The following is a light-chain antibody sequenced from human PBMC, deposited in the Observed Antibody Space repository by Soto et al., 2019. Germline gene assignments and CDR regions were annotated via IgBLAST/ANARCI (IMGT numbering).Light chain of an antibody. CDR1: QSVSSSH. CDR2: GAS. CDR3: QQYGSSPYT. J-gene: IGKJ2*01. Sequence: EIVLTQSPGTLSLAPGERATLSCRASQSVSSSHLAWYQQKPGQAPRLLIYGASSRATGIPDRFSGNGSGTDFTLTISRLEPEDFAVYYCQQYGSSPYTFGQGTKLEIK. V-gene: IGKV3-20*01.